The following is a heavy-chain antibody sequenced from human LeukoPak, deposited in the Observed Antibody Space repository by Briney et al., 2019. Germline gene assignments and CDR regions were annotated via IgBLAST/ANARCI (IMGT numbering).Heavy chain of an antibody. CDR2: MNPNSGNT. V-gene: IGHV1-8*01. CDR1: GYTFTSYD. CDR3: ARAASMVVPAASFDP. J-gene: IGHJ5*02. D-gene: IGHD2-2*01. Sequence: GASVKVSFKSSGYTFTSYDINWVRQATGQRLEWMGWMNPNSGNTGYAQKFQGRVTMTMNTSTSTAYMELSSLRSEDTAVYYCARAASMVVPAASFDPRGQGTLVTVSA.